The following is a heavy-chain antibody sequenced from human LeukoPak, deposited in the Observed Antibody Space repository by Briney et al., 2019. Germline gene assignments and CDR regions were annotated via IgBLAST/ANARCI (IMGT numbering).Heavy chain of an antibody. CDR1: GYSISSGYY. Sequence: SETLSLTCTVSGYSISSGYYWGWIRQPPGKGLEWIGSIYHSGSTYYNPSLKSRVTISVDTSKNQFSLKLSSVTAADTAVYYCARDGYVAIVADYYYGMDVWGQGTTVTVSS. V-gene: IGHV4-38-2*02. CDR3: ARDGYVAIVADYYYGMDV. J-gene: IGHJ6*02. CDR2: IYHSGST. D-gene: IGHD5-12*01.